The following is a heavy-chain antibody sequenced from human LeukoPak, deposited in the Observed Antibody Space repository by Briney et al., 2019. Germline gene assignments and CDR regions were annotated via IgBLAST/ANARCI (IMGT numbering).Heavy chain of an antibody. Sequence: ASVKVSCKASGYTFSNYGISWVRQAPGVGLEWMGWTSYNGNTNYAQKFQDRVTMTTDTSTTTAYMELRSLESDGTAVYYCARHSGSGWQALGYWGQGTLVTVSS. CDR1: GYTFSNYG. V-gene: IGHV1-18*04. CDR2: TSYNGNT. D-gene: IGHD6-19*01. J-gene: IGHJ4*02. CDR3: ARHSGSGWQALGY.